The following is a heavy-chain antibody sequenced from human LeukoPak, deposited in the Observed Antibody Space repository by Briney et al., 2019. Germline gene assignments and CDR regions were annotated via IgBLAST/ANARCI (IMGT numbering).Heavy chain of an antibody. CDR2: IGGSGVSK. CDR1: IFNFDNYA. V-gene: IGHV3-23*01. Sequence: GGSLRLSCVVSIFNFDNYAMTWVRQAPGKGLEWVSAIGGSGVSKFYGDSVKGRFTISRDNSKNTLYLQMERLRAEDTAIYYRALIDGVGPKDYWGPGTLVTVSS. J-gene: IGHJ4*02. D-gene: IGHD1-26*01. CDR3: ALIDGVGPKDY.